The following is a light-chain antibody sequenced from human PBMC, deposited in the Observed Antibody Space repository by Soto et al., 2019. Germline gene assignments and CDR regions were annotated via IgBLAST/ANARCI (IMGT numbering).Light chain of an antibody. J-gene: IGLJ1*01. CDR1: SSDVGAYNH. V-gene: IGLV2-14*01. CDR3: SSYTSSSIPYV. CDR2: EVN. Sequence: QSALTQPASVSGSPGQSITISCTGTSSDVGAYNHVSWYQQHPGKAPKLMIYEVNNRPSGVSNRFSGSKSGNTASLTISGLQAEDEADYYCSSYTSSSIPYVFGTGTKVTVL.